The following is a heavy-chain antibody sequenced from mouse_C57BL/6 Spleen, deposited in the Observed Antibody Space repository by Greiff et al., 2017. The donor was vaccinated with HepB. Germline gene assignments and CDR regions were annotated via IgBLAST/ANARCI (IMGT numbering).Heavy chain of an antibody. V-gene: IGHV5-17*01. CDR3: ARRGTYYSNYVAAY. J-gene: IGHJ3*01. CDR1: GFTFSDYG. D-gene: IGHD2-5*01. Sequence: DVMLVESGGGLVKPGGSLKLSCAASGFTFSDYGMHWVRQAPEKGLEWVAYISSGSSTIYYADTVKGRFTISRDNAKNTLFLQMTSLRSADTAMYYCARRGTYYSNYVAAYWGQGTLVTVSA. CDR2: ISSGSSTI.